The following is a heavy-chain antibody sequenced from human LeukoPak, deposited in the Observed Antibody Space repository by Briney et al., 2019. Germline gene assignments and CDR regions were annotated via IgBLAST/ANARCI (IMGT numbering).Heavy chain of an antibody. V-gene: IGHV3-48*03. J-gene: IGHJ4*02. CDR3: TTAVWAITGTTVAFFDY. Sequence: PGGSLRLSCAASGFTFSSYEMNWVRQAPGKGLEWVSYISSSGSTIYYADSVKGRFTISRDNAKNSLYLQMNSLRAEDTAVYYCTTAVWAITGTTVAFFDYWGQGTLVTVSS. CDR2: ISSSGSTI. D-gene: IGHD1-20*01. CDR1: GFTFSSYE.